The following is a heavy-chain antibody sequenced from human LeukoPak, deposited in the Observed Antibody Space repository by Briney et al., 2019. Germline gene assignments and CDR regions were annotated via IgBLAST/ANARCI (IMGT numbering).Heavy chain of an antibody. D-gene: IGHD6-13*01. CDR3: ARALYSSSGVYYYYMDV. Sequence: SETLSLTCTVSGGSISSYYWSWIRQPPGKGLEWIGDIYYSGSTNYNHSLKSRVTISVHTSKNQFSLKLNSVTAADTAVYYCARALYSSSGVYYYYMDVWGKGTTVTVSS. CDR2: IYYSGST. V-gene: IGHV4-59*01. CDR1: GGSISSYY. J-gene: IGHJ6*03.